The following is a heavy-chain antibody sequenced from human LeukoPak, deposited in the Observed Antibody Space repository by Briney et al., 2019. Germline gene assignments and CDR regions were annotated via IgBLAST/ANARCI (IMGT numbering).Heavy chain of an antibody. V-gene: IGHV3-7*05. CDR1: GFTFSSYA. J-gene: IGHJ4*02. CDR3: AKRDRYSFDY. D-gene: IGHD1-1*01. CDR2: IKEDGSGK. Sequence: GGSLRLSCAASGFTFSSYAMSWVRQAPGKGLEWVANIKEDGSGKYYVDSLKGRFTISRDNAKNSLYLQMNSLRAEDTAVYYCAKRDRYSFDYWGQGTLVTVSS.